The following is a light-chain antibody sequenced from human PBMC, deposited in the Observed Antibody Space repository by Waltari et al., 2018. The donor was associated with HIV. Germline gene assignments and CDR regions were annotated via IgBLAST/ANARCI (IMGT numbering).Light chain of an antibody. CDR1: LSSSSY. CDR2: AAS. Sequence: DIQMTQSPSSLSASVGDRVTITCRASLSSSSYLNWYQQKPGKAPKLLIYAASNLQSGVPSRFSGSGSGTDFTLTISSLQPEDFATYYCQQSYTTPQTFGGGTKVEIK. J-gene: IGKJ4*01. CDR3: QQSYTTPQT. V-gene: IGKV1-39*01.